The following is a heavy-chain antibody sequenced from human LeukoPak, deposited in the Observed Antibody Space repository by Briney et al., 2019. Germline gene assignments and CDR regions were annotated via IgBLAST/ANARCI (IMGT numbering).Heavy chain of an antibody. CDR3: ARPYYESSGLYVDAFDI. D-gene: IGHD3-22*01. Sequence: ASVEVSCKASGYTLTAYYLHWLRQAPGQGLEWMGRINPNSGGTTYAQKFQGRVTMTRDTSIGTAYMELSSLRSDDTAVYYCARPYYESSGLYVDAFDIWGQGTMVTVSS. V-gene: IGHV1-2*06. CDR2: INPNSGGT. J-gene: IGHJ3*02. CDR1: GYTLTAYY.